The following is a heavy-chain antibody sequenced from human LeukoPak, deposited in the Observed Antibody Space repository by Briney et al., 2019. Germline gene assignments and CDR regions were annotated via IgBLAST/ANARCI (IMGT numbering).Heavy chain of an antibody. V-gene: IGHV4-4*02. J-gene: IGHJ4*02. D-gene: IGHD6-13*01. CDR2: IYHSGST. CDR1: GGSISSSNW. CDR3: ASSNWLRDANFDS. Sequence: PSETLSLTCAVSGGSISSSNWWSWVRQPPGKGLEWIGEIYHSGSTNYNPALKSRVTISVDTSKSQFSLKLGSVTASDSAVYYCASSNWLRDANFDSWGQGTLVTVSS.